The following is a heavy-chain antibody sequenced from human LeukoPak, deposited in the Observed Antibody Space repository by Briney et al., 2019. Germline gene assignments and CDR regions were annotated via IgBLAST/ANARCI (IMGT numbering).Heavy chain of an antibody. CDR1: GGSFSGYY. J-gene: IGHJ4*02. CDR2: INHSGST. D-gene: IGHD3-3*01. Sequence: PSETLSLTCAVYGGSFSGYYWSWIRQPPGKGLEWIGEINHSGSTNYNPSLKSRVTISVDTSKNQFSLKLSSVTAADTAVYYCARAMTGDFWSGYYWEYYFDYWGQGTLVTVPS. CDR3: ARAMTGDFWSGYYWEYYFDY. V-gene: IGHV4-34*01.